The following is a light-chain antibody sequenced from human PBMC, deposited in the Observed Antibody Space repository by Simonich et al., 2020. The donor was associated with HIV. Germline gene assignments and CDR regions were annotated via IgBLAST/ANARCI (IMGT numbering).Light chain of an antibody. CDR3: QQYNNWPPFT. Sequence: DIVMTQSPDSLAVSLGERATINCKSSQSVLYSSNTKNYLDWYQQKPGQPPKLLIYWAATRESGVPDRFSASGSGTDFTLTSSSLQAEDFAVYYCQQYNNWPPFTFGGGTKVEIK. CDR2: WAA. V-gene: IGKV4-1*01. CDR1: QSVLYSSNTKNY. J-gene: IGKJ4*01.